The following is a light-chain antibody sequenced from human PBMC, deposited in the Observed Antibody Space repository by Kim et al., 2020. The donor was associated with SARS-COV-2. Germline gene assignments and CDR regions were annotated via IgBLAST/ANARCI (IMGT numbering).Light chain of an antibody. Sequence: GQRVIISCSGSTSNIGRKSVNWYQKFPGMAPKLLIFSSDERPSGVPDRFSGSKSGTSASLAISGLQSEDEADYYCAAWDDGLNGHIFGSGTKVTVL. CDR2: SSD. V-gene: IGLV1-44*01. CDR3: AAWDDGLNGHI. J-gene: IGLJ1*01. CDR1: TSNIGRKS.